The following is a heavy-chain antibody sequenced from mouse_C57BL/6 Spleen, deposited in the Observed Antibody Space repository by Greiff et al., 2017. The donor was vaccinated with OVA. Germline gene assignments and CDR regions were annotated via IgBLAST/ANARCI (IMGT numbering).Heavy chain of an antibody. D-gene: IGHD1-1*01. CDR1: GFSLSTFCMG. J-gene: IGHJ4*01. CDR2: IWWDDDK. CDR3: ARRRGYYYGSSYGDY. Sequence: QVQLKQSGPGILQPSQTLSLTCSFSGFSLSTFCMGVGWIRPPSGKGLEWLAHIWWDDDKYYNPALKSPLTTSKDTSKNQVFLKNSNVVTADTATYYFARRRGYYYGSSYGDYWGQGTSVTVSS. V-gene: IGHV8-8*01.